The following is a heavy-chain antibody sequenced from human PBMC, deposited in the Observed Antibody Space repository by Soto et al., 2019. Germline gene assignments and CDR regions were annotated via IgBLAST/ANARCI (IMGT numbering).Heavy chain of an antibody. Sequence: ASLKVSCKASGYTFTGYYMHWVRQAPGQGLEWMGWINPHSAGTNYAQKCQGRVTMTRDSSISTASLERRRLRSDDTAVYYCAAAEQSYSSSWWVPLDYWGEGTLVTVSS. V-gene: IGHV1-2*02. CDR2: INPHSAGT. CDR1: GYTFTGYY. CDR3: AAAEQSYSSSWWVPLDY. D-gene: IGHD6-13*01. J-gene: IGHJ4*02.